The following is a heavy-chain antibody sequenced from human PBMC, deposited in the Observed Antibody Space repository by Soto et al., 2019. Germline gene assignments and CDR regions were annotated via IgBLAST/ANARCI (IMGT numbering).Heavy chain of an antibody. J-gene: IGHJ6*02. CDR1: CGSISSYY. D-gene: IGHD1-26*01. V-gene: IGHV4-59*01. CDR2: IYYSGST. Sequence: SETLSLTCTVSCGSISSYYWSWIRQPPGKGLEWIGYIYYSGSTNYNPSLKSRVTISVDTSKNQFSLKLSSVTAADTAVYYCARDRRELLLDWDYYYGMDVWGQGTTVTVSS. CDR3: ARDRRELLLDWDYYYGMDV.